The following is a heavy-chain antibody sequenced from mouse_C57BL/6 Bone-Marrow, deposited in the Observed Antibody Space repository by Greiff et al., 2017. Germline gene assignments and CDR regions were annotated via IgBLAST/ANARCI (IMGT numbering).Heavy chain of an antibody. D-gene: IGHD2-2*01. CDR1: GYTFTGYG. J-gene: IGHJ2*01. V-gene: IGHV1-81*01. CDR2: INPGSGNT. Sequence: FQLQQSGAGLARPGASVKLSCTASGYTFTGYGISWVKQRTGKGLGWIGEINPGSGNTYYNEKFKGKATLTADKSSSTAYMELRSLTSEDSAVYFCARYGYDGDYWGQGTTLTVSS. CDR3: ARYGYDGDY.